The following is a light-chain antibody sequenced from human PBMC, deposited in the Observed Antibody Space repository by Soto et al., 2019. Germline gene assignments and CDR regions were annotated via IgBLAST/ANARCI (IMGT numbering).Light chain of an antibody. CDR3: QQLNSYPLA. J-gene: IGKJ4*01. Sequence: DIQLTQSPSFLSASVGDRVTITCRASQGISSYLAWYQQKPGKAPKLLIYAASTLQSGVPSRFSGSGSGTEFTLTISSLQPEDFATYYCQQLNSYPLAFGGGTEVEI. CDR2: AAS. CDR1: QGISSY. V-gene: IGKV1-9*01.